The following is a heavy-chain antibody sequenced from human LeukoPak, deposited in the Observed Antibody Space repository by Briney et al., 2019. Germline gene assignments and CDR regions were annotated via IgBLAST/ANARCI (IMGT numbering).Heavy chain of an antibody. V-gene: IGHV6-1*01. J-gene: IGHJ6*03. CDR1: GDSVSRYAVA. CDR3: ARGADYYSPLDV. Sequence: SQTLTLTCDISGDSVSRYAVAWNWIRQSPSRGLEWLGRTCYKSKWYNDYAESLKSRIIISPDTSKNQFSLRLNSVTPEDAAVYFCARGADYYSPLDVWGQGTTVTVSS. CDR2: TCYKSKWYN.